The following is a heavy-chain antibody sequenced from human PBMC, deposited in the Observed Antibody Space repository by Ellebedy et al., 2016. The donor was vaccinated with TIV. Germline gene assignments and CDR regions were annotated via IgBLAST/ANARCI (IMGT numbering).Heavy chain of an antibody. CDR3: AKHKYVLRRDRSAGHDY. Sequence: PGGSLRLSCAASGFIISNFAMSWVRQAPGKGLEWVSINTGDGDTSFHAESVQGRFTIYRDNSKNTLYLQMNSLRAEDTAVYYCAKHKYVLRRDRSAGHDYWGQGTLVTVSS. D-gene: IGHD3-10*02. CDR1: GFIISNFA. J-gene: IGHJ4*02. CDR2: NTGDGDTS. V-gene: IGHV3-23*01.